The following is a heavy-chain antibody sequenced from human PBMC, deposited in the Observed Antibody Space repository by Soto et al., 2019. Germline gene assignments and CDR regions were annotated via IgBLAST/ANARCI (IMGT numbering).Heavy chain of an antibody. CDR2: IVPILDKT. V-gene: IGHV1-69*08. Sequence: QVQLVQSGAEVKKPGSSVKVPCKVSGGTFSSYTITWVRQAPGQGLEWMGRIVPILDKTNYAPEFQGRLRVTADKSSASAFMELSGLRFEDSAIYYCARAVSIQVPAPLGSWGQGTRVTVSS. J-gene: IGHJ5*02. CDR3: ARAVSIQVPAPLGS. D-gene: IGHD2-2*01. CDR1: GGTFSSYT.